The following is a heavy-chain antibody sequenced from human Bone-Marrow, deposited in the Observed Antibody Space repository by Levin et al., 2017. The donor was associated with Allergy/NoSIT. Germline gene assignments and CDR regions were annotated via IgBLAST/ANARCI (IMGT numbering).Heavy chain of an antibody. J-gene: IGHJ3*01. CDR1: QFIFDDHG. D-gene: IGHD1-7*01. V-gene: IGHV3-20*04. CDR3: ARIGNYAVVADAFDL. Sequence: GGSLRLSCAASQFIFDDHGMSWVRQAPGKGLEWVSGITWNSGTTGYADSVKGRFTISRDNAKNTLYLQMNSLRVEDTALYYCARIGNYAVVADAFDLWGQGTRVTVSS. CDR2: ITWNSGTT.